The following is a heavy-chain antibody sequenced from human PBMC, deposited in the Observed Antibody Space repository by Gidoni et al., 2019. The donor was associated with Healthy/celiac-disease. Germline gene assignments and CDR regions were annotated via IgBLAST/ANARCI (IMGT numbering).Heavy chain of an antibody. J-gene: IGHJ4*02. CDR1: GGSFSGYY. CDR2: INHSGST. Sequence: GGSFSGYYWSWIRQPPGKGLEWIGEINHSGSTNYNPSLKSRVTISVDTSKNQFSLKLSSVTAADTAVYYCARDGCYDSSGFWGQGTLVTVSS. D-gene: IGHD3-22*01. CDR3: ARDGCYDSSGF. V-gene: IGHV4-34*01.